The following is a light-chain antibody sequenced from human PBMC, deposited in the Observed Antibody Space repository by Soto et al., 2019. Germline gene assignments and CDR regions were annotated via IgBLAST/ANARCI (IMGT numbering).Light chain of an antibody. Sequence: EIVLTQSPGTLSLSPGERATLSCRASQTVTSNYLAWYQRKPGQAPRLLIYGASSRATDIPDRFSGSGCGTDFTLTITRLEPEDFAVYFCQQYAGSPSTFGQGTKVEIK. V-gene: IGKV3-20*01. CDR3: QQYAGSPST. J-gene: IGKJ1*01. CDR2: GAS. CDR1: QTVTSNY.